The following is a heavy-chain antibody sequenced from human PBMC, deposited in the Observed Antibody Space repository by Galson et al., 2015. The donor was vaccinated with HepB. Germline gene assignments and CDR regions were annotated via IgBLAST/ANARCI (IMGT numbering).Heavy chain of an antibody. Sequence: FLRLSCAASGFTFSSYGVHWVRQAPGKGLEWVAVISYDGSDRYYADSVKGRFTISRDNSKSTLYLQMNSLRAEDTAMYYCAKDRLGYLRLDVWGQGTTVSVSS. J-gene: IGHJ6*02. D-gene: IGHD2-15*01. V-gene: IGHV3-30*18. CDR2: ISYDGSDR. CDR1: GFTFSSYG. CDR3: AKDRLGYLRLDV.